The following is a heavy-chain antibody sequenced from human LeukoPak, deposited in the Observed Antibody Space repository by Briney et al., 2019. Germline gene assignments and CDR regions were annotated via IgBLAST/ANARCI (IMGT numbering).Heavy chain of an antibody. V-gene: IGHV3-7*03. CDR2: ITEDGSER. CDR1: PFIFSGYW. D-gene: IGHD2-8*01. J-gene: IGHJ4*02. CDR3: ARDLGYCTNGACHTRFDY. Sequence: PSGGSLRLSCEASPFIFSGYWLNWVRQPTGKGLECVASITEDGSERQYVDSVKGRFSISRDNTKGSLFLQLNSLRAEDTAVYYCARDLGYCTNGACHTRFDYWGQGTLVTVSS.